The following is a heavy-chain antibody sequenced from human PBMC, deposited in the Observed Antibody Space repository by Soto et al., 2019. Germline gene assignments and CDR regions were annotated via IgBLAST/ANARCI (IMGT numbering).Heavy chain of an antibody. V-gene: IGHV3-23*01. CDR3: VRDWTGNRCPCMVV. Sequence: GGSLRLSCAASGFTFTTYAMTWVRQAPGEGLEWVASISGDGENTYYSESVKGRFTISRDSSKNTVSLQMSSLRVEDTATYFCVRDWTGNRCPCMVVWGQGTTVTV. CDR1: GFTFTTYA. D-gene: IGHD3-3*01. J-gene: IGHJ6*02. CDR2: ISGDGENT.